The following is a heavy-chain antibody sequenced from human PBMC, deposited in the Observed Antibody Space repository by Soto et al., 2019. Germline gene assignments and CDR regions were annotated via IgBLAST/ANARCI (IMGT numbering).Heavy chain of an antibody. V-gene: IGHV4-59*01. D-gene: IGHD3-10*01. Sequence: SETLSLTCTVSSDSISSYYWSWIRQPPGKRLEWIGYISYSGSTDYNPSLKSRVTISGDTSKNQFSLKVSSVTAADTAVFYGGNYFPSFDSWGQGALVTVSS. J-gene: IGHJ4*02. CDR3: GNYFPSFDS. CDR1: SDSISSYY. CDR2: ISYSGST.